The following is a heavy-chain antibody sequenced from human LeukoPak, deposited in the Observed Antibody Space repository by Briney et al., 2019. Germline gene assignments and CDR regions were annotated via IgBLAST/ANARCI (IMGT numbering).Heavy chain of an antibody. CDR3: ARGSMVRGVMSEYYYYMDV. CDR2: IIPIFGTA. J-gene: IGHJ6*03. D-gene: IGHD3-10*01. CDR1: GGTFSSYA. Sequence: SVKVSCKASGGTFSSYAISWVRQAPGQGLEWMGGIIPIFGTANYAQKFQGRVTITADESTSTAYMELSSLRSEDTAVYYCARGSMVRGVMSEYYYYMDVWGKGTTVTVSS. V-gene: IGHV1-69*13.